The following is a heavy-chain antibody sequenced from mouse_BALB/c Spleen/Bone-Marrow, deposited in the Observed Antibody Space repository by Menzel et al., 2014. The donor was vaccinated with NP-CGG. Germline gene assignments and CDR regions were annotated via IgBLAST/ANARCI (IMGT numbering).Heavy chain of an antibody. Sequence: EVQRVESGGGLVQPGGSLKLSCVASGFTFSSYGLSWVRQTPDKRLELVATINNNGGSTYYPDSEKGQFTISRDNAKNTLYLQMSSLKSEDTAMYYCARVYGWYFDVWGAGTTVTVSS. V-gene: IGHV5-6-3*01. D-gene: IGHD1-1*01. CDR2: INNNGGST. CDR3: ARVYGWYFDV. J-gene: IGHJ1*01. CDR1: GFTFSSYG.